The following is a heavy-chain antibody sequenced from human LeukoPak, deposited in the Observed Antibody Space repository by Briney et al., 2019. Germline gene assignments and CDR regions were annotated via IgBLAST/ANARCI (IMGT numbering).Heavy chain of an antibody. CDR3: AGLNSRGQGY. CDR2: INHSGST. CDR1: GGSFSGYY. V-gene: IGHV4-34*01. Sequence: TETLSLTCAVHGGSFSGYYWSSIRQPPGKGLEWIGEINHSGSTNYNPSLKSRLTISVDTSKNQLSLKLSSVTAADTAVYYCAGLNSRGQGYWGQGTLVTVSS. J-gene: IGHJ4*02. D-gene: IGHD6-19*01.